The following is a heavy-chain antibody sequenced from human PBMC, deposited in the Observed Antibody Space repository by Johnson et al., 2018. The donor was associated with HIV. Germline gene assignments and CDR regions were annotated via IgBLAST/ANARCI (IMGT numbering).Heavy chain of an antibody. J-gene: IGHJ3*02. CDR1: GFNFNIYA. CDR2: ISYDGSNK. CDR3: TRQGKGDAFDI. Sequence: QVQVVESGGGVVQPGRSLRLSCAASGFNFNIYAMHWVRQAPGKGLEWVSVISYDGSNKYYADSVKGRFTISRDNSKNTLYLQRNSLKTEDTAVYYCTRQGKGDAFDIWGQGTMVTVSS. V-gene: IGHV3-30*04.